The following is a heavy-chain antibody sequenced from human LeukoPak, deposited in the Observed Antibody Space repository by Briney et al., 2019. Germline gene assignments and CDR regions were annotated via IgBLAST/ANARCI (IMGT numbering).Heavy chain of an antibody. J-gene: IGHJ4*02. V-gene: IGHV4-59*08. CDR2: IYYSGST. D-gene: IGHD7-27*01. CDR3: ARGPWGFQASDY. CDR1: GGSISSYY. Sequence: TSETLSLTCTVSGGSISSYYWSWIRQPPGKGLEWIGYIYYSGSTNYNPSLKSRVTISVDTSKNQFSLNLSSVTAADTAVYYCARGPWGFQASDYWGQGTLVTVSS.